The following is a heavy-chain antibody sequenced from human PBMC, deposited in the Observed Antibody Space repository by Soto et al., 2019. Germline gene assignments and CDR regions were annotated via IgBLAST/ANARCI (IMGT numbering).Heavy chain of an antibody. V-gene: IGHV4-59*01. CDR3: ARLYYYDSSGYYYDGYYFDY. Sequence: SETLSLTFNVSGGSMSSYYWSWIRQPPLQVLAWIGYIYYSGSTNYNPSLKSRVTISVDTSKNQFSLKLSSVTAADTAVYSCARLYYYDSSGYYYDGYYFDYWGQGTMVTVSS. D-gene: IGHD3-22*01. CDR2: IYYSGST. J-gene: IGHJ4*02. CDR1: GGSMSSYY.